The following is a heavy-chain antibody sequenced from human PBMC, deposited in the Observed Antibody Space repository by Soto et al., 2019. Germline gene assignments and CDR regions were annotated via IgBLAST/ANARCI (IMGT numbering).Heavy chain of an antibody. V-gene: IGHV3-11*06. D-gene: IGHD2-21*01. CDR3: VRGGGGGLFEH. CDR2: ISPKSTYR. Sequence: VGSLRLSCPTSGFPFSDYYMSWIRQAPGKGLEWLSHISPKSTYRNYADSVKGRFTISRDNTKSSLFLQMNSLGVEDTAVYYCVRGGGGGLFEHWGQGVLVTVSS. J-gene: IGHJ4*02. CDR1: GFPFSDYY.